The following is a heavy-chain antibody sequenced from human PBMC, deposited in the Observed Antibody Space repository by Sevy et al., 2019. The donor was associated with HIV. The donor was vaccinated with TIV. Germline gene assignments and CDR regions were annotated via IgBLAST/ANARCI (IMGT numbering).Heavy chain of an antibody. V-gene: IGHV3-21*01. D-gene: IGHD6-19*01. CDR2: ISSSSSYI. CDR3: ARDGGIAVAA. Sequence: GGSLRLSCAASGFTFSSYSMNWVRQAPGKGLEWVSSISSSSSYIYYADSVKGRFTISRDNTKNSLYLQMNSLRAEDTAVYYCARDGGIAVAAWGQGTLVTVSS. J-gene: IGHJ4*02. CDR1: GFTFSSYS.